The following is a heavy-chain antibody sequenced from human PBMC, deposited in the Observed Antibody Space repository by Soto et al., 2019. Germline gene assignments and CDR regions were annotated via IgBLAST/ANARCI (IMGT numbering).Heavy chain of an antibody. CDR2: IRSKANSYAT. Sequence: GGSLRLSCAASGFTFSGSAMHWVRQASGKGLEWVGRIRSKANSYATEYAASVKGRFTISRDDSKNTAYLQMNSLKTEDTAVYYCTRPDYYDSSGYYYSHYYGMDVWGQGTTVTVSS. V-gene: IGHV3-73*01. CDR1: GFTFSGSA. D-gene: IGHD3-22*01. J-gene: IGHJ6*02. CDR3: TRPDYYDSSGYYYSHYYGMDV.